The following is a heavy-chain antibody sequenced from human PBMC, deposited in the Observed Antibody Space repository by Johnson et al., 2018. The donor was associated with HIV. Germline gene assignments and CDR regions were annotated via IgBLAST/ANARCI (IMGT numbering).Heavy chain of an antibody. CDR1: GFSFSTYA. J-gene: IGHJ3*02. D-gene: IGHD3-3*02. CDR3: ARDHLIFPKNAFDI. V-gene: IGHV3-7*01. Sequence: VQLVESGGGVVQPGRSLRVSCAASGFSFSTYAMHWVRQAPGKGLEWVANIKQDGSEKYYVDSVKGRFTISRDNAKNSLYLQMNSLRAEDTAVYYCARDHLIFPKNAFDIWGQGTMVSVSS. CDR2: IKQDGSEK.